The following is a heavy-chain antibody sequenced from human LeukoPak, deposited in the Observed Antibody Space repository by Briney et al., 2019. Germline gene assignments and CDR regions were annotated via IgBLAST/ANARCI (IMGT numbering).Heavy chain of an antibody. Sequence: GGSLRLSCAASGVTFSSFGMHWVRQAPGKGLEWVAFIRYDGSDKYYGDSVKGRFTISRDNSRNTLFLQMNSLRAEDTAVYYCARDYYDSRGYAYGMDVWGQGTTVTVSS. CDR1: GVTFSSFG. CDR3: ARDYYDSRGYAYGMDV. CDR2: IRYDGSDK. V-gene: IGHV3-30*02. D-gene: IGHD3-22*01. J-gene: IGHJ6*02.